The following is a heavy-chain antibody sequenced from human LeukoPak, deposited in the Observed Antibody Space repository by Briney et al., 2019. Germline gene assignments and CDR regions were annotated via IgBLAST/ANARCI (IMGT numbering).Heavy chain of an antibody. J-gene: IGHJ4*02. CDR2: ISYDGSNK. CDR3: AKVGVGYYDSRFAFDY. D-gene: IGHD3-22*01. CDR1: GFTFSSYA. V-gene: IGHV3-30*04. Sequence: PGGSLRLSCAASGFTFSSYAMHWVRQAPGKGLEWVAVISYDGSNKYYADSVKGRFTISRDNSKNTLYLQMNSLRAEDTAVYYCAKVGVGYYDSRFAFDYWGQGTLVTVSS.